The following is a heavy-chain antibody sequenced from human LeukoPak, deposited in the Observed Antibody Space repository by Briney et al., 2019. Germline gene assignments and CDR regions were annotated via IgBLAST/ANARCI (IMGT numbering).Heavy chain of an antibody. D-gene: IGHD1-26*01. CDR1: GYTFTSYA. CDR3: ARALRYSGSYGWFDP. V-gene: IGHV1-3*01. CDR2: INAGNGNT. J-gene: IGHJ5*02. Sequence: ASVKVSCKASGYTFTSYAMHWVRQAPGQRLEWMGWINAGNGNTKYSQKFQGRVTITRDTSASTAYMELSSLRSEDTAVYYCARALRYSGSYGWFDPWGQGTLVTVSP.